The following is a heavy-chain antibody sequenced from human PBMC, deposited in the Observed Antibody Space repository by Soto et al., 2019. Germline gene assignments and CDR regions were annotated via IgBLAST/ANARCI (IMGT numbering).Heavy chain of an antibody. CDR3: AKGLSSGWYLPFDP. CDR2: ISGSGGST. Sequence: GGSLRLSCAASGFTFSNYAMSWVRQAPGKGLEWVSAISGSGGSTFHADSVKGRFTISRDNSKNTLYLQMNSLRAEDTAVYYCAKGLSSGWYLPFDPWGQGTLVTVSS. CDR1: GFTFSNYA. D-gene: IGHD6-19*01. J-gene: IGHJ5*02. V-gene: IGHV3-23*01.